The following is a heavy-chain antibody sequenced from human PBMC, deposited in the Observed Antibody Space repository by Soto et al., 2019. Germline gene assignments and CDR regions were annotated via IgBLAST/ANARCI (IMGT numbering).Heavy chain of an antibody. V-gene: IGHV4-34*01. J-gene: IGHJ5*02. CDR2: INHSGST. D-gene: IGHD5-18*01. CDR3: ARGFLRGYSYGNWFDP. CDR1: GGSFSGYY. Sequence: SETLSLTCAVYGGSFSGYYWSWIRQPPGKGLEWIGEINHSGSTIYNPSLKSRVTISVATSKNKFSLKLGSVTAADTAVYYCARGFLRGYSYGNWFDPWGQGTLVTVSS.